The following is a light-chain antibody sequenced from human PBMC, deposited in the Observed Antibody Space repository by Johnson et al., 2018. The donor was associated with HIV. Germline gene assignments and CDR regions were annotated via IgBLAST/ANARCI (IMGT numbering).Light chain of an antibody. CDR2: DNN. V-gene: IGLV1-51*01. J-gene: IGLJ1*01. CDR3: VTWDNSLSAYV. CDR1: SSNIGNNY. Sequence: QSVLTQPPSVSAAPGQKVTISCSGSSSNIGNNYVSWYQQLPRTAPKLLIYDNNKRPSGIPDRFSGSKSGTSATLGITGLQTWDEADYYCVTWDNSLSAYVFGTGTTLTVV.